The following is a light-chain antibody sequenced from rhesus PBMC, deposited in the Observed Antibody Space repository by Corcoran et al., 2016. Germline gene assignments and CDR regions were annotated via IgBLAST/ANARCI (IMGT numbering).Light chain of an antibody. Sequence: DIKMTQSPSSLSASVGDRVSITCRASQGISSWLAWYQPKQGKAPNLLIYKASSLHSGGTTRFRGSESGTEFTLTIRSLQPEDLSTYYCQQYNSAPWTFGQGTKVENK. J-gene: IGKJ1*01. CDR2: KAS. CDR1: QGISSW. CDR3: QQYNSAPWT. V-gene: IGKV1-21*01.